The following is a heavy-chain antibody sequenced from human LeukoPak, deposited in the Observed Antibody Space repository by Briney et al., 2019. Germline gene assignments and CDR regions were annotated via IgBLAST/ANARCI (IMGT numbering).Heavy chain of an antibody. V-gene: IGHV1-2*02. D-gene: IGHD6-25*01. CDR1: GYTFTGYY. J-gene: IGHJ5*02. Sequence: ASVKVSCKASGYTFTGYYMHWVRQAPGQGLEWMGWINPNSGGTNYAQKSQGRVTMTRDTSISTAYMELSGLRSDDTAVYYCARGGESRYSSDQALNWFDPWGQGTLVTVSS. CDR3: ARGGESRYSSDQALNWFDP. CDR2: INPNSGGT.